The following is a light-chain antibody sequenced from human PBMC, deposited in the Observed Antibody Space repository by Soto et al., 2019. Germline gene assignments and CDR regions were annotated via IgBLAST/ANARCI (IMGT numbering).Light chain of an antibody. CDR1: SSNIGSNA. V-gene: IGLV1-44*01. Sequence: QLVLTQPPSASGTPGQRVTISCSGSSSNIGSNAVHWYQQLPGTAPKLLIYNNNQRPSGVPDRFSGSRSGTSASLAISGLQSEDEADYSCAAWDDTLNMVFGGGTKLTVL. J-gene: IGLJ2*01. CDR2: NNN. CDR3: AAWDDTLNMV.